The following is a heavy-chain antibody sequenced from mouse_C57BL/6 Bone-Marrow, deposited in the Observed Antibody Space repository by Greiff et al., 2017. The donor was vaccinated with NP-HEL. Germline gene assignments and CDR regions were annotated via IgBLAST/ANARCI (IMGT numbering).Heavy chain of an antibody. CDR3: TTYLGYFDV. CDR2: IDPENGDT. CDR1: GFNIKDDY. J-gene: IGHJ1*03. V-gene: IGHV14-4*01. Sequence: DVQLQESGAELVRPGASVKLSCTASGFNIKDDYMHWVKQRPEQGLEWIGWIDPENGDTEYASKFQGKATIPADTSSNTAYLQLSSLTSEDTAVYYCTTYLGYFDVWGTGTTVTVSS.